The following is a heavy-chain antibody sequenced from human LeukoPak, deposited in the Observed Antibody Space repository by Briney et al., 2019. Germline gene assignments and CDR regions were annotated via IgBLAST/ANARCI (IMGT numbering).Heavy chain of an antibody. D-gene: IGHD1-1*01. CDR1: GGSISSSSYY. CDR2: IYYSGTT. V-gene: IGHV4-61*01. J-gene: IGHJ5*02. CDR3: ARGRYGTISRGWFDP. Sequence: PSETLSLTCTVSGGSISSSSYYWSWIRQPPGKGLEWIGYIYYSGTTNYNSSLKSRVTISVDTSKKQFSLKLSSVTAADTAVYYCARGRYGTISRGWFDPWGQGTLVTVSS.